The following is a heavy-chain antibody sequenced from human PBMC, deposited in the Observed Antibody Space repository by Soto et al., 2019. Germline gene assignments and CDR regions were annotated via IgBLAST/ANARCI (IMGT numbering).Heavy chain of an antibody. CDR2: IIPIFGTA. Sequence: GASVQVSCRASGGTFSSYAISWVRQAPGQGLEWMGGIIPIFGTANYAQKFQGRVTITADKSTSTAYMELSSLRSEDTAAYYCARDRYSSSSAAIIDYWGQGTLVTVSS. D-gene: IGHD6-6*01. J-gene: IGHJ4*02. CDR1: GGTFSSYA. V-gene: IGHV1-69*06. CDR3: ARDRYSSSSAAIIDY.